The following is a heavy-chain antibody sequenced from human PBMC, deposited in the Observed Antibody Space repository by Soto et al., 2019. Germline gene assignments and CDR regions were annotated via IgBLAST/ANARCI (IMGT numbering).Heavy chain of an antibody. CDR1: GYSFTNNW. CDR2: IYPADSDT. D-gene: IGHD3-3*01. J-gene: IGHJ6*02. CDR3: ARGRITIFGVRVFYYYYGMDV. Sequence: GESLKISCKGSGYSFTNNWIAWVRQMPGNGLEWMGIIYPADSDTRYSPSFQGQVTISADKSISTAYLQWSSLKASDTAMYYCARGRITIFGVRVFYYYYGMDVWGQGTTVTVSS. V-gene: IGHV5-51*01.